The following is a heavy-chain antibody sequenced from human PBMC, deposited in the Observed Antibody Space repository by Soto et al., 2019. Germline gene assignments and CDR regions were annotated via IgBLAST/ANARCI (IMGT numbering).Heavy chain of an antibody. CDR1: GYSFTSYW. CDR3: ARSLYSSSWYYYGMDV. V-gene: IGHV5-51*01. CDR2: IYPGDSDT. D-gene: IGHD6-13*01. J-gene: IGHJ6*02. Sequence: PGESLKISCKGSGYSFTSYWIGWVRQMPGKGLEWMGIIYPGDSDTRYSPSFQGQVTISADKSISTAYLQWSSLKASDTAMYYCARSLYSSSWYYYGMDVWGQGTTVTVSS.